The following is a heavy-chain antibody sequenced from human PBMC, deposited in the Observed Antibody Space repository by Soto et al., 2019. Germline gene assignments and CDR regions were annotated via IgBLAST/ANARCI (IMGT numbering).Heavy chain of an antibody. J-gene: IGHJ5*02. CDR2: IIPIFGTA. D-gene: IGHD2-15*01. CDR1: GGTFSSYA. V-gene: IGHV1-69*06. CDR3: ARAARPGYCSGGSCYSWFSVPFDP. Sequence: SVKVSCKASGGTFSSYAISWVRQAPGQGLEWMGGIIPIFGTANYAQKFQGRVTITADKSTSTAYMELSSLRSEDTAVYYCARAARPGYCSGGSCYSWFSVPFDPWGQGTPVTVSS.